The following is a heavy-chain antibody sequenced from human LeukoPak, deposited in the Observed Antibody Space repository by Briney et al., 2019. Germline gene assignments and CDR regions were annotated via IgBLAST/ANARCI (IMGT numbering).Heavy chain of an antibody. Sequence: SETLSLTCTVSGGSISSYYCSWIRQPPGKGLEWLGYIYYSGSTNYNPSLKSRVTLSVDTSKNQFSLKLSSVTAADTAVYYCARHIVGARGYYYGMDVWGQGTTVTVSS. V-gene: IGHV4-59*01. CDR2: IYYSGST. CDR3: ARHIVGARGYYYGMDV. CDR1: GGSISSYY. J-gene: IGHJ6*02. D-gene: IGHD1-26*01.